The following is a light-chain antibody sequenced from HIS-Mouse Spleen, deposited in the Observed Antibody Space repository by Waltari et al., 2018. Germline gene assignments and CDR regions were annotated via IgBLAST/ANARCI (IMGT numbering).Light chain of an antibody. CDR1: ALPNKY. CDR2: EES. Sequence: SYELTQPPSVSVSPGQTARITCSGDALPNKYAYWYQQKSGQAPVLVIYEESKRPSGSPRRFSGSSSGTMATLTISGAQVEDEADYYCYSADSSGNHRVFGGGTKLTVL. CDR3: YSADSSGNHRV. V-gene: IGLV3-10*01. J-gene: IGLJ2*01.